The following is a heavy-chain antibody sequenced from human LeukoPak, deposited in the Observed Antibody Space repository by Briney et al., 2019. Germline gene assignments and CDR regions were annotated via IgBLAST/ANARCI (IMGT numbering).Heavy chain of an antibody. Sequence: GASVKVSCKASGGTFSSYAISWVRQAPGQGLEWMGGIIPIFGTANYAQKFQGRVTITADKSTSTAYMELSSLGSEDTAVYYCASNDYGDYVPLYYYYYMDVWGKGTTVTVSS. CDR2: IIPIFGTA. CDR3: ASNDYGDYVPLYYYYYMDV. CDR1: GGTFSSYA. V-gene: IGHV1-69*06. J-gene: IGHJ6*03. D-gene: IGHD4-17*01.